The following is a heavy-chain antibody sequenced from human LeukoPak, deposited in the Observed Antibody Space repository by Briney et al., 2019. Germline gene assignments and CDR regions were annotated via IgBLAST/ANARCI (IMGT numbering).Heavy chain of an antibody. CDR3: ARAGTEKLKYSSSWAWYFDL. CDR1: GGSISSSSYY. V-gene: IGHV4-39*07. CDR2: IYYSGST. Sequence: PSETLSLTCTVSGGSISSSSYYWGWIRQPPGKGLEWIGSIYYSGSTYYNPSLKSRVTISVDTSKNQFSLKLSSVTAADTAVYYCARAGTEKLKYSSSWAWYFDLWGRGTLVTVSS. J-gene: IGHJ2*01. D-gene: IGHD6-13*01.